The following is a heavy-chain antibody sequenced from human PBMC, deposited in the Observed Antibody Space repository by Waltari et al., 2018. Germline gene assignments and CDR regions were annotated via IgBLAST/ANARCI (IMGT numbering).Heavy chain of an antibody. J-gene: IGHJ4*02. CDR3: ARWGRGYYDY. CDR1: GFTFSSYG. CDR2: IWYDGSNK. D-gene: IGHD3-22*01. Sequence: QVQLVESGGGVVQPGRSLRLSCAASGFTFSSYGIHWVRQAPGKGLEWVAVIWYDGSNKYYADSVKGRFTTSRDKSKNMLYLERTRRRAEDTAVYYCARWGRGYYDYWGQGTLVTVSS. V-gene: IGHV3-33*01.